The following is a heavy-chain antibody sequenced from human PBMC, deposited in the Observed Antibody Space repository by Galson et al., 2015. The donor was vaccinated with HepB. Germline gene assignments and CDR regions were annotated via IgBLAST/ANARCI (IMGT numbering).Heavy chain of an antibody. V-gene: IGHV3-30-3*01. CDR1: GFTFSSYA. D-gene: IGHD3-10*01. J-gene: IGHJ5*02. Sequence: SLRLSCAASGFTFSSYAMHWVRQAPGKGLEWVAVISYDGSNKYYADSVKGRFTISRDNSKNTLYLQMNSLRAEDTAVYYCARDRGGFGENWFDPWGQGTLVTVSS. CDR2: ISYDGSNK. CDR3: ARDRGGFGENWFDP.